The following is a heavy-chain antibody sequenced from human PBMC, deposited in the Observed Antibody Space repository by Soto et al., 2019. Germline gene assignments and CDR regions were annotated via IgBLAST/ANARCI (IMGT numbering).Heavy chain of an antibody. J-gene: IGHJ4*02. Sequence: SETLSLTCTVSGGSISSGDYYWSWIRQPPGKGLEWIGYIYYSGSTYYNPSLKSRVTISVDTSKNQFSLKLSSVTAADTAVYYCAREACRWNYYDSSGYYCPLDYWGQGTLVTVSS. CDR3: AREACRWNYYDSSGYYCPLDY. V-gene: IGHV4-30-4*01. CDR1: GGSISSGDYY. CDR2: IYYSGST. D-gene: IGHD3-22*01.